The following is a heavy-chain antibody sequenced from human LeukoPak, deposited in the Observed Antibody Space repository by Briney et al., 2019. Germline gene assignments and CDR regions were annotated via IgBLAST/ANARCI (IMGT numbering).Heavy chain of an antibody. D-gene: IGHD3-10*01. CDR1: GYTFTSYG. CDR3: ARGTSYYGSGSFNAFDI. Sequence: ASVKVSCKASGYTFTSYGISWVRQATGQGLEWMGWMNPNSGNTGYAQKFQGRVTMTRNTSISTAYMELSSLRSEDTAVYYCARGTSYYGSGSFNAFDIWGQGTMVTVSS. V-gene: IGHV1-8*02. CDR2: MNPNSGNT. J-gene: IGHJ3*02.